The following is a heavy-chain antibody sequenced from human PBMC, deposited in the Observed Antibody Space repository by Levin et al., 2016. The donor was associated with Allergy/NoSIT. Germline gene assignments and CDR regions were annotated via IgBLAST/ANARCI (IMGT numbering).Heavy chain of an antibody. D-gene: IGHD3-3*01. Sequence: WVRQAPGKGLEWVSSISSSSSYIYYADSVKGRFTISRDNAKNSLYLQMNSLRAEDTAVYYCARSDYDFWSGNYYGMDVWGQGTTVTVSS. J-gene: IGHJ6*02. CDR2: ISSSSSYI. V-gene: IGHV3-21*01. CDR3: ARSDYDFWSGNYYGMDV.